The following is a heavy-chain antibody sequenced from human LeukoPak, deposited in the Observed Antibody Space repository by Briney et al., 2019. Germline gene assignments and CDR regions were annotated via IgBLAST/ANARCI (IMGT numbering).Heavy chain of an antibody. V-gene: IGHV1-69*02. CDR3: ARGDPSHYDYSNHAGV. CDR2: IIPILGIA. D-gene: IGHD4-11*01. CDR1: GGTFSSYT. Sequence: ASVKVPCKASGGTFSSYTISWVRQAPGQGLEWMGRIIPILGIANYAQKFQGRVTITADKSTSTAYMELSSLRSEDTAVYYCARGDPSHYDYSNHAGVWGQGTLVTVSS. J-gene: IGHJ4*02.